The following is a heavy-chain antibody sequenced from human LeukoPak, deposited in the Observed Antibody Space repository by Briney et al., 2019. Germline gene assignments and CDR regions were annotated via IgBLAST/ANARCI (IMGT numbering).Heavy chain of an antibody. Sequence: NPGGSLRLSCAASGFTFSSYSMNWVRQAPGKGLEWVSSISSSSSYIYYADSVKGRFTISRDNAKNSLYLQMNSLRAEDTAVYYCARDLGVAYCGGDCYPHFDYWGQGTLVTVSS. CDR2: ISSSSSYI. J-gene: IGHJ4*02. V-gene: IGHV3-21*01. CDR1: GFTFSSYS. D-gene: IGHD2-21*02. CDR3: ARDLGVAYCGGDCYPHFDY.